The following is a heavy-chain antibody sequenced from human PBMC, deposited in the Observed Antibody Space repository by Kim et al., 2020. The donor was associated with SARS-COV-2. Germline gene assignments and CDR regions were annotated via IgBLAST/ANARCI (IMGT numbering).Heavy chain of an antibody. V-gene: IGHV3-30*04. CDR3: ARASSYSSSWYGIDF. Sequence: GGSLRLSCAASGFSFTSYAIHWVRQPPGKGLEWVAVVSYEGTDKDYADSVVGRFTISRDNSKNTVYLQMNSLRGEDTAMYFCARASSYSSSWYGIDFWGQGTLAT. CDR1: GFSFTSYA. J-gene: IGHJ4*02. D-gene: IGHD6-13*01. CDR2: VSYEGTDK.